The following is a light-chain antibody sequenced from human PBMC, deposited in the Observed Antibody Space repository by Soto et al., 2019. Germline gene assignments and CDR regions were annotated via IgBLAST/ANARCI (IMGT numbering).Light chain of an antibody. Sequence: QSVLTQPPSASGTPGQRVTISCSGSSSNIGSNTVNWYQQLPGTAPKLLIYNNNQRPSGVPDRFSGSKSGISASLAISGLQSEDEADYYCAAWDDSLNGLVFGPGTKVTVL. V-gene: IGLV1-44*01. CDR3: AAWDDSLNGLV. CDR2: NNN. J-gene: IGLJ1*01. CDR1: SSNIGSNT.